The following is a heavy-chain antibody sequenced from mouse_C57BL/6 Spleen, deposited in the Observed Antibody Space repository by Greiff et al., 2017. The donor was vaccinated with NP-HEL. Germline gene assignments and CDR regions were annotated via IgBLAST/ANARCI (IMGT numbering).Heavy chain of an antibody. V-gene: IGHV5-4*01. D-gene: IGHD2-3*01. J-gene: IGHJ4*01. Sequence: EVKLMESGGGLVKPGGSLKLSCAASGFTFSSYAMSWVRQTPEKRLEWVATISDGGSYTYYPDNVKGRFTISRDNAKNNLYLQMSHLKSEDTAMYYCARDGYYVDYAMDYWGQGTSVTVSS. CDR2: ISDGGSYT. CDR3: ARDGYYVDYAMDY. CDR1: GFTFSSYA.